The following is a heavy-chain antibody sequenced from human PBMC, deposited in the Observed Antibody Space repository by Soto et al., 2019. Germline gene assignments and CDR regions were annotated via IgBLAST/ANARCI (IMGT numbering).Heavy chain of an antibody. CDR1: GFAFSNYW. D-gene: IGHD1-1*01. J-gene: IGHJ6*03. V-gene: IGHV3-74*03. Sequence: EVQLVESGGGLVQPGGSLRLSCPASGFAFSNYWMHWVRQAPGKGLVWVSRINSDGSRTTYADSVRGRFTISRDNAKNTVYLQMNSLSAEYTAVYYCARIGTGYYYMDVWGKGRTVTVSS. CDR3: ARIGTGYYYMDV. CDR2: INSDGSRT.